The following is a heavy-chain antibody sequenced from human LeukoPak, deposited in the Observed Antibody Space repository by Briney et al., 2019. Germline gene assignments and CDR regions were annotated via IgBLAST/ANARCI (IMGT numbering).Heavy chain of an antibody. CDR1: GFTFSSYA. CDR3: AREEFRGYSGH. CDR2: ISGSGGST. D-gene: IGHD5-12*01. J-gene: IGHJ4*02. Sequence: GGSLRLSCAASGFTFSSYAMSWVRQAPGKGLEWVSAISGSGGSTYYADSVKGRFTISRDNAKNSLYLQMNSLRAEDTAVYYCAREEFRGYSGHWGQGTLVTVSS. V-gene: IGHV3-23*01.